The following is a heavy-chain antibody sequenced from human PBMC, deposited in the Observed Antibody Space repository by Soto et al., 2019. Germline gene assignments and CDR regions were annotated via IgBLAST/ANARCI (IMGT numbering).Heavy chain of an antibody. Sequence: RASVKVSCKASGYTFTSYGISWVRQAPGQGLEWMGWISAYNGNTNYAQKLQGRVTMTTDTSTSTAYMELRSLRSDDTAVYYCARDESKWLVKWDYYGMDVWGQGTTVTVSS. CDR3: ARDESKWLVKWDYYGMDV. V-gene: IGHV1-18*01. CDR2: ISAYNGNT. D-gene: IGHD6-19*01. J-gene: IGHJ6*02. CDR1: GYTFTSYG.